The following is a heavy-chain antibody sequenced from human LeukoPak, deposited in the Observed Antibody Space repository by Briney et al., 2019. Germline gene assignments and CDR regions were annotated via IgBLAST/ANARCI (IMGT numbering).Heavy chain of an antibody. Sequence: GGSLRLSCAASGFTFSSYAMSWVRQAPGKGLGWVSAISGSGGSTYYADSVKGRFTISRNNSKNTLYLQMNSLRAEDTAVYYCAKFRYSSSWDDAFDIWGQGTMVTVSS. J-gene: IGHJ3*02. CDR2: ISGSGGST. V-gene: IGHV3-23*01. CDR3: AKFRYSSSWDDAFDI. CDR1: GFTFSSYA. D-gene: IGHD6-13*01.